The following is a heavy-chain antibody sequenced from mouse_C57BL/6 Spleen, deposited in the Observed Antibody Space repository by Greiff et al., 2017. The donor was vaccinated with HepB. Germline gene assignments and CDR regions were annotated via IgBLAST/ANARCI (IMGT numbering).Heavy chain of an antibody. CDR3: ARFSYDYDGAWFAY. Sequence: VQLQQSGAELVRPGASVTLSCKASGYTFTDYEMHWVKQTPVHGLEWIGAIDPETGGTAYNQKFKGKAILTADKSSSTAYMELRSLTSEDSAVYYCARFSYDYDGAWFAYWGQGTLVTVSA. CDR1: GYTFTDYE. CDR2: IDPETGGT. V-gene: IGHV1-15*01. D-gene: IGHD2-4*01. J-gene: IGHJ3*01.